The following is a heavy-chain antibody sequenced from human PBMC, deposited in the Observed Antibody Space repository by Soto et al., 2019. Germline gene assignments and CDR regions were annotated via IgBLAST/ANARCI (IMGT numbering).Heavy chain of an antibody. CDR1: GYTFTSYA. V-gene: IGHV1-18*01. Sequence: GASVKVSCKASGYTFTSYAIHWVRQAPGQRLEWMGWISAYNGNTNYAQKLQGRVTMTTDTSTSTAYMELRSLRSDDTAVYYCARVAVERWLDIDYWGQGTLVTVSS. D-gene: IGHD6-19*01. J-gene: IGHJ4*02. CDR3: ARVAVERWLDIDY. CDR2: ISAYNGNT.